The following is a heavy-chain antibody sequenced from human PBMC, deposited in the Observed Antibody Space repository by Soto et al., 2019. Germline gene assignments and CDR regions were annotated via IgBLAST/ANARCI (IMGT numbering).Heavy chain of an antibody. CDR1: GFTFSDSG. CDR3: WRSNRYSRPVGWGGGFDY. V-gene: IGHV3-33*01. CDR2: IWSDGSDK. D-gene: IGHD3-16*02. Sequence: QVQLVESGGGVVQPGGSLRLSCATSGFTFSDSGMHWVRQAPGKGLEWVAVIWSDGSDKSYADSVEGRFTISRDNSKNTLYLQMNHPRAEDKGVYFWWRSNRYSRPVGWGGGFDYWGQGTLVTVSS. J-gene: IGHJ4*02.